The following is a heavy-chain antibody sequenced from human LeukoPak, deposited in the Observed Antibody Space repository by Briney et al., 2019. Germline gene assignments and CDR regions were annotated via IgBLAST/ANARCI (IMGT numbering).Heavy chain of an antibody. CDR3: ASEIVVRDAFDI. CDR2: ISYDGSNK. V-gene: IGHV3-30*03. D-gene: IGHD3-22*01. J-gene: IGHJ3*02. CDR1: GFTVSSNY. Sequence: GGSLRLSCAASGFTVSSNYMSWVRQAPGKGLEWVAVISYDGSNKYYADSVKGRFTISRDNSKNTLYLQMNSLRAEDTAVYYCASEIVVRDAFDIWGQGTMVTVSS.